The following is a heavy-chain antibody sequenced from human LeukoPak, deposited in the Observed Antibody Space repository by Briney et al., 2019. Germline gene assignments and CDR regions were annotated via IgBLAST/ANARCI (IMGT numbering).Heavy chain of an antibody. J-gene: IGHJ6*02. CDR2: IWYDGSNK. Sequence: GGSLRLSCAASGFTFSSYGMHWVRQAPGKGLEWVAVIWYDGSNKYYADSVKGRFTISRDNSKNTLYLQMNSLRAEDTAVYYCAREGSTNPYGMDVWGQGTTVTVSS. CDR1: GFTFSSYG. V-gene: IGHV3-33*01. CDR3: AREGSTNPYGMDV. D-gene: IGHD2-2*01.